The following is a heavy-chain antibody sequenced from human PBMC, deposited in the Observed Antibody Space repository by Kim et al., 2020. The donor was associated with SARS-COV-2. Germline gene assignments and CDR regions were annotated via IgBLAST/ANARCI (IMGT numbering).Heavy chain of an antibody. J-gene: IGHJ4*02. Sequence: AASVEGRFIISRDDINNIVHLQMNSLQTEDTAVYYCSRALGVVVGTWYFDFWGQGTLVTVSS. D-gene: IGHD3-22*01. V-gene: IGHV3-49*02. CDR3: SRALGVVVGTWYFDF.